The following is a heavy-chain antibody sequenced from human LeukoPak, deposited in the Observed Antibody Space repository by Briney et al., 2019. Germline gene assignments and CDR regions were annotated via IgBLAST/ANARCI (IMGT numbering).Heavy chain of an antibody. CDR2: ISSSSTI. D-gene: IGHD2-2*01. CDR1: GFTFSSYS. Sequence: GSLRLSCAASGFTFSSYSMNWVRQAPGKGLEWVSYISSSSTIYYADSVKGRFTISRDNAKNSLYLQMNSLRAEDTAVYYCARAKDIVVVPAFDPWGQGTLVTVSS. V-gene: IGHV3-48*04. CDR3: ARAKDIVVVPAFDP. J-gene: IGHJ5*02.